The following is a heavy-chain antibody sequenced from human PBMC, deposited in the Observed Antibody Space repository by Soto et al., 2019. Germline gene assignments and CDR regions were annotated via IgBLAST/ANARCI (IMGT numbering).Heavy chain of an antibody. CDR3: ARSIVPAAILQDAFDI. J-gene: IGHJ3*02. D-gene: IGHD2-2*01. V-gene: IGHV1-69*02. Sequence: GASVKVSCKASGGTFNSYTISWVRQAPGQGLEWMGRIIPILGITNYAQKFQGRVTITADKSTSTANMEMSSLRSEDTALFYCARSIVPAAILQDAFDIWGQGTMVTVSS. CDR1: GGTFNSYT. CDR2: IIPILGIT.